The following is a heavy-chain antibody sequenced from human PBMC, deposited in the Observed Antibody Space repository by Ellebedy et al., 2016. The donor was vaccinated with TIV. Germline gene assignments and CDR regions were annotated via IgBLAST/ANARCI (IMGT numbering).Heavy chain of an antibody. V-gene: IGHV5-51*01. Sequence: GGSLRLSXKGSGYSFTSYWIGWVRQMPGKGLEWMGIIYPGDSDTRYSPSFQGQVTISANKSISTAYLQWSSLKASDTAMYYCARLKRIAAPLDNWGQGTLVTVSS. D-gene: IGHD6-6*01. CDR3: ARLKRIAAPLDN. J-gene: IGHJ4*02. CDR1: GYSFTSYW. CDR2: IYPGDSDT.